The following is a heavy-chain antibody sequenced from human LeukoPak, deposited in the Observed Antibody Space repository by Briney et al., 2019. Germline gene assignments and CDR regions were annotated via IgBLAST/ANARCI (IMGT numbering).Heavy chain of an antibody. J-gene: IGHJ4*02. Sequence: ASVKVSCKASGYTFTGYYMHWLRQAPGQGLEWMGWINPNSGGTNYAQKFQGRVTMTRDTSISTAYMELSRLRSDDTAVYYCARYCSGGSCYLFDYWGQGTLVTVSS. CDR3: ARYCSGGSCYLFDY. CDR1: GYTFTGYY. V-gene: IGHV1-2*02. CDR2: INPNSGGT. D-gene: IGHD2-15*01.